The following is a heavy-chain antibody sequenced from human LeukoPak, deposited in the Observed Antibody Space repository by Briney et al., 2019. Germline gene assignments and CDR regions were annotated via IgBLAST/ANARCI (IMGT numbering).Heavy chain of an antibody. Sequence: ASVKVSCKASGYTFNNYGISWVRQAPGQGLEWMGWISTYNGDTNFAQKFQGRVTMTTDTSTSTAYMELRSLRSDDTAVYYCARVGDPDDDNGDYEGAIDYWSQGTLVTVSS. V-gene: IGHV1-18*01. CDR3: ARVGDPDDDNGDYEGAIDY. J-gene: IGHJ4*02. CDR2: ISTYNGDT. CDR1: GYTFNNYG. D-gene: IGHD4-17*01.